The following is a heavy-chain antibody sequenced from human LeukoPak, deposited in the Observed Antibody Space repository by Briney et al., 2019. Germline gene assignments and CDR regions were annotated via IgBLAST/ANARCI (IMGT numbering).Heavy chain of an antibody. CDR3: ARVGLIAAAAYFDY. CDR2: MNPNSGNT. D-gene: IGHD6-13*01. J-gene: IGHJ4*02. V-gene: IGHV1-8*03. Sequence: ASVKVSCKASGCTFTSYDINWVRQATGQGLEWMGWMNPNSGNTGYAQKFQGRVTITRNTSISTAYMELSSLRSEDTAVYYCARVGLIAAAAYFDYWGQGTLVTVSS. CDR1: GCTFTSYD.